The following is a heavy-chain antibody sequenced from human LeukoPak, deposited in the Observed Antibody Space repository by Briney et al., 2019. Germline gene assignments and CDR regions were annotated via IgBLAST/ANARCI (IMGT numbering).Heavy chain of an antibody. D-gene: IGHD3-9*01. J-gene: IGHJ3*02. CDR3: ARLPKLRYFDWLLPVDAFDI. Sequence: GGSLRLSCAASGFTFSDYYMSWIRQAPGKGLEWVSYISSSGSTIYYADSVKGRFTISRDNAKNSLYLQMNSLRAEDTAVYYCARLPKLRYFDWLLPVDAFDIWGQGTMVTVSS. V-gene: IGHV3-11*01. CDR1: GFTFSDYY. CDR2: ISSSGSTI.